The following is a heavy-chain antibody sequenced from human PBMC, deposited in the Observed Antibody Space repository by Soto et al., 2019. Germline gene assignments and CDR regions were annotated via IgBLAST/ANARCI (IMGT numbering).Heavy chain of an antibody. J-gene: IGHJ6*02. CDR1: GFTFDDYA. CDR2: ISWNSGTI. D-gene: IGHD3-22*01. CDR3: AKDRVIREDYYYGLDV. V-gene: IGHV3-9*01. Sequence: LRLSCAASGFTFDDYAIHWVRQVPGRGLEWVSGISWNSGTIGYAGSVKGRFTISRDNAKNSVYLQMNSLRAEDTALYYCAKDRVIREDYYYGLDVWGQGTTVTVSS.